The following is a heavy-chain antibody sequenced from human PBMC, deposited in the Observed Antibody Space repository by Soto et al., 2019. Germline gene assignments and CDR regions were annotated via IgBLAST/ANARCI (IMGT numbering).Heavy chain of an antibody. CDR1: GGSFSGYY. V-gene: IGHV4-34*01. Sequence: PSETLSLTCAVYGGSFSGYYWSWIRQPPGKGLEWIGEINHSGSTNYNPSLKSRVTISVDTSKNQFSLKLSSVTAADTAVYYCARRLLRFLEWLPRKDAFDIWGQGTMDTVSS. J-gene: IGHJ3*02. D-gene: IGHD3-3*01. CDR3: ARRLLRFLEWLPRKDAFDI. CDR2: INHSGST.